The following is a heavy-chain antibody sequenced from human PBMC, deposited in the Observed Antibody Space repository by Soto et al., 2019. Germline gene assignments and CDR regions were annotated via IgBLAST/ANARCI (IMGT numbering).Heavy chain of an antibody. CDR2: IYYSGST. CDR1: VAPSVVTT. D-gene: IGHD4-17*01. Sequence: SETLPSPALSLVAPSVVTTGAGSGSPPGKGLEWIGYIYYSGSTNYNPSLKSRVTISVDTSKNQFSLKLSSVTAADTAVYYCARATDYGDYFDYWGQGTLVTVS. V-gene: IGHV4-59*01. CDR3: ARATDYGDYFDY. J-gene: IGHJ4*02.